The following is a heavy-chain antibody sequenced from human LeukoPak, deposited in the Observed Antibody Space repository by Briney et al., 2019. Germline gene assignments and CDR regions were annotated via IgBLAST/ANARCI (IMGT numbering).Heavy chain of an antibody. V-gene: IGHV3-74*01. D-gene: IGHD3-10*02. CDR1: GFTFTSYW. CDR3: LCSGSGHYYFDY. CDR2: VNNDGSST. J-gene: IGHJ4*02. Sequence: GSLRLSCATSGFTFTSYWMHWVRQVPGKGLVWVSRVNNDGSSTIYADSVKGRFTVSRDNAENTLYLQMHSLRAEDTAMYYCLCSGSGHYYFDYWGQGTLVTVSS.